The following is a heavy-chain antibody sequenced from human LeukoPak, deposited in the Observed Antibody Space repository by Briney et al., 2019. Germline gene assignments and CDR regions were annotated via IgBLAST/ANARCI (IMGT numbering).Heavy chain of an antibody. CDR3: ARSLGPLYSSSWLSNLDRMFDP. D-gene: IGHD6-13*01. J-gene: IGHJ5*02. CDR2: IYTSGST. Sequence: SETLSLICTVSGGSISSGSYYWSWIRQPAGKGLEWIGRIYTSGSTNYNPSLKSRVTISVDTSKNQFSLKLSSVTAADTAVYYCARSLGPLYSSSWLSNLDRMFDPWGQGTLVTVSS. V-gene: IGHV4-61*02. CDR1: GGSISSGSYY.